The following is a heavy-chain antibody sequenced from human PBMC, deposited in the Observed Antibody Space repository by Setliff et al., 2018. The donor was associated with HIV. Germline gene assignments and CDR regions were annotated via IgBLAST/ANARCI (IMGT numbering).Heavy chain of an antibody. Sequence: SVKVSCKASGDTLSIHPISWVRQAPGRGLDGMGGIIPAFGRANYAQKFQGRVTITTDESTTTVFMELTGLSSEDTAVYYCGXXXLRGTSVGGASWYHGMYVCGQGPTVTVSS. CDR2: IIPAFGRA. CDR3: GXXXLRGTSVGGASWYHGMYV. CDR1: GDTLSIHP. D-gene: IGHD5-12*01. V-gene: IGHV1-69*05. J-gene: IGHJ6*02.